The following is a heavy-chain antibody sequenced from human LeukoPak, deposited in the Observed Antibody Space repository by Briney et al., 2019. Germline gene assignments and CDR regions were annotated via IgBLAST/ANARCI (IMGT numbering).Heavy chain of an antibody. V-gene: IGHV3-11*04. D-gene: IGHD2-2*02. J-gene: IGHJ4*02. Sequence: GGSLRLSCAASGFTYSDYYMSWVCQFPGKGLELVAYIASSTGTKYYADSVKGRFTISGDNAKNSLFLQMRRLTAEDTAVYYCARAIPFSVWGQGTLVTVSS. CDR2: IASSTGTK. CDR1: GFTYSDYY. CDR3: ARAIPFSV.